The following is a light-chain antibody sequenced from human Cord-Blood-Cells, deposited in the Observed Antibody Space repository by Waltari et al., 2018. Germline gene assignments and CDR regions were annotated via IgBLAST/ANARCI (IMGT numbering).Light chain of an antibody. Sequence: NFMLTQPHSVSESPGKTVTISCTRSSGRIASNYVQWYQQRPGRPPTTVIYEDNQRPSGVPDRFSGSIDSSSNSASLTISGLKTEDEADYYCQSYDSSNWVFGGGTKLTVL. CDR2: EDN. J-gene: IGLJ3*02. CDR3: QSYDSSNWV. CDR1: SGRIASNY. V-gene: IGLV6-57*01.